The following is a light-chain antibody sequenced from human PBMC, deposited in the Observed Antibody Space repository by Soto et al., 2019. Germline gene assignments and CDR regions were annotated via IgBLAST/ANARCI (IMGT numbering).Light chain of an antibody. CDR3: QQGYSAPWT. CDR2: SAS. V-gene: IGKV1-39*01. CDR1: QSISRY. J-gene: IGKJ1*01. Sequence: DIQMAQSPSSLSASVGDRVTITCRADQSISRYLNWYQQKPGRAPNLLIDSASTLQSGVPSRFSGSGSETDFTFTISSLQPEDFATYYCQQGYSAPWTFGQGTKVEIK.